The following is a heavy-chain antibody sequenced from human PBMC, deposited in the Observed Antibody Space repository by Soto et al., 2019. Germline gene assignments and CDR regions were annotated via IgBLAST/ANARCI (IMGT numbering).Heavy chain of an antibody. CDR3: ARGRLYYDFWSGYYTPYFDY. V-gene: IGHV4-34*01. CDR2: INHSGST. J-gene: IGHJ4*02. CDR1: GGSFSGYY. D-gene: IGHD3-3*01. Sequence: SETLSLTCAVYGGSFSGYYWSWIRQPPGKGLEWIGEINHSGSTNYNPSLKSRVTISVDTSKKQFSLKLSSVTAADTAVYYCARGRLYYDFWSGYYTPYFDYWGQGTLVTVSS.